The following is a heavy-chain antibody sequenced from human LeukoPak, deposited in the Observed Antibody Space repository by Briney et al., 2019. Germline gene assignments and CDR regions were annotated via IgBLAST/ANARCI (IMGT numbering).Heavy chain of an antibody. J-gene: IGHJ4*02. CDR2: IYPGDSDT. V-gene: IGHV5-51*01. Sequence: GESLKISCKGSGYSFTSYWIGWVRQMPGKGLEWMGIIYPGDSDTRYSPSFPGQVATPAHKSISTAYLQWNSPKASDTAMYYCARSSGYSYGSFDYWGQGTLVSVPS. CDR1: GYSFTSYW. CDR3: ARSSGYSYGSFDY. D-gene: IGHD5-18*01.